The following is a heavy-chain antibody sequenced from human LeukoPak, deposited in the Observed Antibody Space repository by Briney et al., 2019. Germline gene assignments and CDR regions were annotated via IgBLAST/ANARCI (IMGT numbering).Heavy chain of an antibody. J-gene: IGHJ4*02. CDR3: ARSWGGYGGNSPYYFDY. CDR2: ISAYNGNT. D-gene: IGHD4-23*01. V-gene: IGHV1-18*01. CDR1: GYTFTSYD. Sequence: GASVKVSCKASGYTFTSYDINWVRQATGQGLEWMGWISAYNGNTNYAQKLQGRVTMTTDTSTSTAYMELRSLRSDDTAVYYCARSWGGYGGNSPYYFDYWGQGTLVTVSS.